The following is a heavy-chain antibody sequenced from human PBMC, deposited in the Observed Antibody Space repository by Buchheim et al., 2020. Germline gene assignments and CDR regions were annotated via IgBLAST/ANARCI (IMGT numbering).Heavy chain of an antibody. Sequence: EVQLLESGGGLVQPGGSLRLSCAASGFTSNTHATMRWVRQAPGKGLEWVSTFGKSGNTYYAASVKGRFTISRDSSKKKVLMQMSSLRADDTAVYYCASGLTGYLFDYWGQGTL. CDR1: GFTSNTHA. CDR2: FGKSGNT. V-gene: IGHV3-23*01. D-gene: IGHD3-9*01. J-gene: IGHJ4*02. CDR3: ASGLTGYLFDY.